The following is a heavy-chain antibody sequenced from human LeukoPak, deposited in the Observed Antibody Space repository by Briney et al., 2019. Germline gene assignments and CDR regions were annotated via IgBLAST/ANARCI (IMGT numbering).Heavy chain of an antibody. D-gene: IGHD2-8*01. Sequence: ASVKVSCKASGYTCTNYYIHWVRQAPGQGLGWGGIINPSGSSTSYAQKFQGRVTMTRDTSTSTVYMELSSLRSEDTAVYYCAGGTTNTKGAFDMWGQGTMVTVSS. CDR1: GYTCTNYY. J-gene: IGHJ3*02. CDR2: INPSGSST. CDR3: AGGTTNTKGAFDM. V-gene: IGHV1-46*01.